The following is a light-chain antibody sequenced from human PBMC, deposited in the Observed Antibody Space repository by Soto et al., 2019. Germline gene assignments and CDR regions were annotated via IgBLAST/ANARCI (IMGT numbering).Light chain of an antibody. V-gene: IGKV3-20*01. CDR2: GAS. Sequence: IVLTQSPGTLSLSPGERATLSCRASQSVGSSHLAWYQQKPGQAPRLLIYGASSRATGIPDRFSGSGSGTDFTLTISRLEPEDFAVYYCQQHGSSPGTFGQGTKVDI. J-gene: IGKJ1*01. CDR1: QSVGSSH. CDR3: QQHGSSPGT.